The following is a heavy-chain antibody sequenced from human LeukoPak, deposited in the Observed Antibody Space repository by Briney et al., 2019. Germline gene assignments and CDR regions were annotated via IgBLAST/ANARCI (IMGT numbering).Heavy chain of an antibody. CDR1: GGSISSYY. Sequence: SETLSLTCTGSGGSISSYYWSWIRQPPGMGLEWIGYIYYSGSTDYNPSLKSRVTISVDTSKNQFSLKLSSVTAADTAMYYCARSTGTVTMPYYYGMDVWGQGTTVTVSS. D-gene: IGHD4-17*01. V-gene: IGHV4-59*01. CDR2: IYYSGST. J-gene: IGHJ6*02. CDR3: ARSTGTVTMPYYYGMDV.